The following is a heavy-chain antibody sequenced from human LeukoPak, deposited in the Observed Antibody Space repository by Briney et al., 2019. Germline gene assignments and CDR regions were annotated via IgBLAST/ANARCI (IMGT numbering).Heavy chain of an antibody. J-gene: IGHJ4*02. V-gene: IGHV4-59*08. Sequence: PSETLSLTCTVSGGSISSYYWSWIRQPPGKGLEWIGYIYYSGSTNYNPSLKSRVTISVDTSKNQFSLKLSSVTAADTAVYYCATDQLLYGDSRGYWGQGTLVTVSS. D-gene: IGHD4-17*01. CDR3: ATDQLLYGDSRGY. CDR2: IYYSGST. CDR1: GGSISSYY.